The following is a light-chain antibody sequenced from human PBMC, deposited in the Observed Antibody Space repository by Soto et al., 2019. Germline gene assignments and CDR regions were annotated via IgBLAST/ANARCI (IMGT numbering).Light chain of an antibody. CDR3: QQRARWPMP. J-gene: IGKJ5*01. CDR2: DTF. V-gene: IGKV3-11*01. CDR1: QSVSTF. Sequence: EVVLTQSPATLSMSPWERVTLSCRASQSVSTFVAWYQHKPGQAPRPVIYDTFKRAPGVPDRFSGGGSGTDFSLTISSLEPEDFAVYYCQQRARWPMPFGQGTRLELK.